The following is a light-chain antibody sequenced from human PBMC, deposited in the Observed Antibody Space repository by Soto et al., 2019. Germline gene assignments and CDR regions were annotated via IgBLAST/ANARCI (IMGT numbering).Light chain of an antibody. V-gene: IGKV1-8*01. CDR3: QQYYSYPWT. Sequence: AIRMTQSPSSFSASTGNRVTITCRASQGISSFLAWYLQKPGKAPKLLIYAASTFQSGVPSKFSCSGSGTDFTLTISCLQSEDFATYYCQQYYSYPWTFGQGTKVEIK. CDR1: QGISSF. J-gene: IGKJ1*01. CDR2: AAS.